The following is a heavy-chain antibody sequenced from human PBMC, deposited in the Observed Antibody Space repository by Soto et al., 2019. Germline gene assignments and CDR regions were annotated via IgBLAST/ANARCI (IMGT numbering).Heavy chain of an antibody. J-gene: IGHJ5*02. V-gene: IGHV3-7*05. D-gene: IGHD3-3*01. CDR3: AREADYDLGNWFDP. CDR1: GFTFSSYW. CDR2: IKQDGSEK. Sequence: SLRLSCAASGFTFSSYWMSWGRQAPGKGLEWVANIKQDGSEKYYVDSVKGRFTISRDNAKKSLYLQMNSLRAEDTAVYYCAREADYDLGNWFDPWGQGTLVTVSS.